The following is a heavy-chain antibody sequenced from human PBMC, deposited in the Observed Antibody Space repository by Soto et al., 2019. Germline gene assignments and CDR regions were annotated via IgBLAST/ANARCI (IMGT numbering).Heavy chain of an antibody. CDR3: ARARIVVVVAAPTRGGFDP. J-gene: IGHJ5*02. V-gene: IGHV3-21*01. D-gene: IGHD2-15*01. CDR1: GFTFSSYS. CDR2: ISSSSSYI. Sequence: GESLKISCAASGFTFSSYSMNWVRQAPGKGLEWVSSISSSSSYIYYADSVKGRFTISRDNAKNSLYLQMNSLRAEDTAVYYCARARIVVVVAAPTRGGFDPWGQGTLVTVSS.